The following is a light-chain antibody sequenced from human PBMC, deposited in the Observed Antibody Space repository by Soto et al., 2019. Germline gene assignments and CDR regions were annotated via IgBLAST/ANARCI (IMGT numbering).Light chain of an antibody. J-gene: IGKJ1*01. CDR2: GAS. Sequence: EIVLTQSPATLSLSPGERATLSCSASQSVSSYLAWYQQKPGQAPRLLIYGASTRATGIPARFSGSGSGTDFTLTISRLEPEDFAVYYCQQYGSSPRTFGQGTKVDIK. CDR3: QQYGSSPRT. CDR1: QSVSSY. V-gene: IGKV3-20*01.